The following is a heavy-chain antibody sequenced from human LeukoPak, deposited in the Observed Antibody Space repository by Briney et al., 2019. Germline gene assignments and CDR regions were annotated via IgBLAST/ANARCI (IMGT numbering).Heavy chain of an antibody. CDR3: ARGGYSGSDWTT. CDR1: GGSISSFY. D-gene: IGHD5-12*01. CDR2: IYHSGDT. Sequence: KPSETLSLTCTVSGGSISSFYWNWIRQPPGKGLEWIAYIYHSGDTRYNPSLKSRVTISVDTSKSQFSLKLSSVTAADTAVYYCARGGYSGSDWTTWGQGTRVTVSS. J-gene: IGHJ5*02. V-gene: IGHV4-59*01.